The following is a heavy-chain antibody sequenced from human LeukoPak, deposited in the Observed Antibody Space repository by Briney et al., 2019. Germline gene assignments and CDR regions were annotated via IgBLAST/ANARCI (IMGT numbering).Heavy chain of an antibody. CDR3: ARGSYDFWSGTTFDY. V-gene: IGHV1-69*05. D-gene: IGHD3-3*01. CDR1: GGTFSSYA. CDR2: IIPIFGTA. J-gene: IGHJ4*02. Sequence: ASVKVSCKASGGTFSSYAISWVRQAPGQGLEWMGGIIPIFGTANYAQKFQGRVTITTDESTSTAYMELSSLRSEDTAVYYCARGSYDFWSGTTFDYWGQGTLATVSS.